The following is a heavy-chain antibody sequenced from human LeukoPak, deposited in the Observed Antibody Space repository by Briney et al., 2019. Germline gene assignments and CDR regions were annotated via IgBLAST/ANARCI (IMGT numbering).Heavy chain of an antibody. D-gene: IGHD1-14*01. Sequence: GGSLRLSCAASGFTFSSYGMHWVRQAPGKGLEWVAVIWYDGSNKYYADSVKGRSTISRDNSKNTLYLQMNSLRAEDTAVYYCARDSDHLAFDLWGRGTLVTVSS. V-gene: IGHV3-33*01. CDR3: ARDSDHLAFDL. J-gene: IGHJ2*01. CDR1: GFTFSSYG. CDR2: IWYDGSNK.